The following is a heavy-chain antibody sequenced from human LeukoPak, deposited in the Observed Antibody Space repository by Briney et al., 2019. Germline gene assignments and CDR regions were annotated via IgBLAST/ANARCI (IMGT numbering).Heavy chain of an antibody. J-gene: IGHJ4*02. V-gene: IGHV3-21*01. CDR2: VGPGGSSI. Sequence: GGSLRLSCAASGFTVSGNYMSWVRQAPGKGLEWVSSVGPGGSSIDYADSLKGRFTISRGNAKNSLYLQMSSLRVEDTAVYFCARGHDTIYGVLYPLAYWGQGTLVTVSS. CDR3: ARGHDTIYGVLYPLAY. D-gene: IGHD3-3*01. CDR1: GFTVSGNY.